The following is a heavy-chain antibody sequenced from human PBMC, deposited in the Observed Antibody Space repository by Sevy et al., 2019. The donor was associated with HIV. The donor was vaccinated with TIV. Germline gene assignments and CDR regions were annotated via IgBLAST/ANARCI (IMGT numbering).Heavy chain of an antibody. CDR2: ISPYNGNT. J-gene: IGHJ3*02. V-gene: IGHV1-18*04. Sequence: ASVKVSCKASGYTFTNYIINWVRQAPGQGFEWMGWISPYNGNTDYAENFQGRVTITSDTPTTTVFMELRSQTPDDTAVYYCARGRQQWLADVYDIWGQGTMVTVSS. CDR1: GYTFTNYI. D-gene: IGHD6-19*01. CDR3: ARGRQQWLADVYDI.